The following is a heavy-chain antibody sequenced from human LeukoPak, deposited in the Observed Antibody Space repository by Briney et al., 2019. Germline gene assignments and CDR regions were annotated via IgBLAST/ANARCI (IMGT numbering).Heavy chain of an antibody. Sequence: GGSLRLSCAASGFTFSSYEMNWVRQAPGKGLEWVSYISSSGSTTYYADSVKGRITISRDNAKNSVYLQMNSLRAEDTAVYYCARDYGGSSPFDYWGQGTLVTVSS. CDR1: GFTFSSYE. V-gene: IGHV3-48*03. D-gene: IGHD4-23*01. J-gene: IGHJ4*02. CDR2: ISSSGSTT. CDR3: ARDYGGSSPFDY.